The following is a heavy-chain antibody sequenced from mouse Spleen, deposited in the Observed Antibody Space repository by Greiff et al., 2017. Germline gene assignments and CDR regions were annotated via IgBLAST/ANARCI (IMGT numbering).Heavy chain of an antibody. CDR3: ASHYGSSPYAMDY. Sequence: EVMLVESGGGLVQPGGSLKLSCATSGFTFSDYYMYWVRQTPEKRLEWVAYISNGGGSTYYPDTVKGRFTISRDNAKNTLYLQMSRLKSEDTAMYYCASHYGSSPYAMDYWGQGTSVTVSS. J-gene: IGHJ4*01. V-gene: IGHV5-12*02. CDR2: ISNGGGST. D-gene: IGHD1-1*01. CDR1: GFTFSDYY.